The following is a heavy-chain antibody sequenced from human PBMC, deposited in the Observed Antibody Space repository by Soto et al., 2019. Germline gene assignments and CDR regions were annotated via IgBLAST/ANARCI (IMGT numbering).Heavy chain of an antibody. D-gene: IGHD2-2*01. J-gene: IGHJ4*02. CDR1: GGSFSDYY. V-gene: IGHV4-34*01. Sequence: SETLSLTCAVYGGSFSDYYWTWIRQPPGKGLEWIGEINHSGSTNYNPSLKSRVTISVDTSKNQFSLKLTSVNAADTAVYYCACGRGKYCGSTSCYVLDYWDRGTLVTVSS. CDR3: ACGRGKYCGSTSCYVLDY. CDR2: INHSGST.